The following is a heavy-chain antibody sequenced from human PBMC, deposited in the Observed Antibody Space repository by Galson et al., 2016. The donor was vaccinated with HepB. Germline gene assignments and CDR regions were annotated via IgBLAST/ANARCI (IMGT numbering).Heavy chain of an antibody. V-gene: IGHV3-30*18. Sequence: SLRLSCAASGVTLSNYGMHWVRQAPGKGLEWVAVISYDGRHMHHGESVKGRFTISRDNSKNTVDLQMNSLRGEEPAVYYCANERNFRSTTWTTIDHCGQGTLCTVSS. CDR3: ANERNFRSTTWTTIDH. J-gene: IGHJ4*02. CDR1: GVTLSNYG. CDR2: ISYDGRHM. D-gene: IGHD2/OR15-2a*01.